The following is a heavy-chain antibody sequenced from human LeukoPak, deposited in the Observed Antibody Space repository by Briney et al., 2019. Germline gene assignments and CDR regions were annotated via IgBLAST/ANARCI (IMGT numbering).Heavy chain of an antibody. J-gene: IGHJ4*02. V-gene: IGHV3-21*01. CDR3: AIDLGYCSSTSCYMLDY. CDR1: GFTFSSYS. D-gene: IGHD2-2*02. CDR2: ISSSRSYI. Sequence: GGSLRLSCAASGFTFSSYSMNWVRQAPGKGLEWVSSISSSRSYIYYADSVKGRFTISRDNAKNSLYLQMNSLRAEDTAVYYCAIDLGYCSSTSCYMLDYWGQGTLVTVSS.